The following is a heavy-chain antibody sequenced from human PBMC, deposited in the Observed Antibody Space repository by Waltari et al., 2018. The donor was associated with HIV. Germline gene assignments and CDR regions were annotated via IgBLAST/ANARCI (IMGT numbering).Heavy chain of an antibody. D-gene: IGHD3-16*01. CDR3: TRALAY. V-gene: IGHV3-73*02. Sequence: EVQLVESGGGLVQPGVSLRVSCAASGLTFRASAIHWVRQASGKGLEWVGRIRSRGNRYATAYGASVKGRFTVSRDDSKNTAYLQMNNLKTEDTAVYYCTRALAYWGQGTLVTVSP. CDR2: IRSRGNRYAT. CDR1: GLTFRASA. J-gene: IGHJ4*02.